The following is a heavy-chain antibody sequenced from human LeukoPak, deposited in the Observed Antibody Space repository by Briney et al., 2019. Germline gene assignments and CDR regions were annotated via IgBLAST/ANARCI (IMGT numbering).Heavy chain of an antibody. D-gene: IGHD3-3*01. CDR3: ARDHLDFWSGYNYFDY. J-gene: IGHJ4*02. Sequence: GASVKVSCKASGYTFTGYYMHWVRQAPGQGLEWMGWISPNSGGTDYAQKFQGRVTMTRDTSISTAYMELSRLRSDDTAVYYCARDHLDFWSGYNYFDYWGQGTLVTVSS. CDR1: GYTFTGYY. V-gene: IGHV1-2*02. CDR2: ISPNSGGT.